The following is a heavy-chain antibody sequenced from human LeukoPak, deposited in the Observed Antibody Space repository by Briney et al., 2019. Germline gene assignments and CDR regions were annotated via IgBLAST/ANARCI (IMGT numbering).Heavy chain of an antibody. Sequence: GGSLRLSCAASGFTFSSYSMNWVRQAPGKGLEWVSSISSSSSYIYYADSVKGRFTISRDNAKNSLYLQMNSLRAEDTAVYYCARDRSAMVRGIFDYWGQRTLVTVSS. V-gene: IGHV3-21*01. CDR2: ISSSSSYI. CDR3: ARDRSAMVRGIFDY. CDR1: GFTFSSYS. J-gene: IGHJ4*02. D-gene: IGHD3-10*01.